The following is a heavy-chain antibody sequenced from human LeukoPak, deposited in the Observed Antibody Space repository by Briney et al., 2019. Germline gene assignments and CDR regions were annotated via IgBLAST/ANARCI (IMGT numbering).Heavy chain of an antibody. CDR1: GFTFSSYA. CDR2: ISGSGGST. CDR3: AKDYDILTGYTGDYFDY. V-gene: IGHV3-23*01. Sequence: GGSLRLSCAASGFTFSSYAMSWVRQAPGKGLEWVSAISGSGGSTYYADSVKGRFTISRDNSKNTLYLQMNSLRAEDTAVYYCAKDYDILTGYTGDYFDYWGQGTRVTVSS. J-gene: IGHJ4*02. D-gene: IGHD3-9*01.